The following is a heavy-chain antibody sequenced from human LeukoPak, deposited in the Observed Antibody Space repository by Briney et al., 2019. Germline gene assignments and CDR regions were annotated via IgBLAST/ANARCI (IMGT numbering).Heavy chain of an antibody. D-gene: IGHD6-13*01. CDR2: ISGSGGST. CDR1: GFTFSSYA. V-gene: IGHV3-23*01. Sequence: GGSLRLSCAASGFTFSSYAMSWVRQAPGKGLEWVSAISGSGGSTYYADSVKGRFTISRDYSKNTLYLQMNSLRAEDTAVYYCAKSIAASGLYEYFQHWGQGTLVTVSS. J-gene: IGHJ1*01. CDR3: AKSIAASGLYEYFQH.